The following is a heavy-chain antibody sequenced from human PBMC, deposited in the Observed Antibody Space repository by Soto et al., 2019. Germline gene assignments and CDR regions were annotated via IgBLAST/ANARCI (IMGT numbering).Heavy chain of an antibody. D-gene: IGHD2-15*01. CDR2: IYWDDDK. Sequence: CGPTLVNPTQTLALTCTFSGFSLSTSGVGVGWIRQAPGKALEWLAVIYWDDDKRYRPSLKSRLTIIKDTSKNQVVLIMTNMDPVDTATYYCAHALRRRDCSGGRCYSFDYWGQGTLVTVSS. CDR1: GFSLSTSGVG. J-gene: IGHJ4*02. CDR3: AHALRRRDCSGGRCYSFDY. V-gene: IGHV2-5*02.